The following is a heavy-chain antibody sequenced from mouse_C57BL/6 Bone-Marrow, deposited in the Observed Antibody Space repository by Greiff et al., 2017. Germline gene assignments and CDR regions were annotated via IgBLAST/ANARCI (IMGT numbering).Heavy chain of an antibody. Sequence: VQRVESGAELVKPGASVKISCKASGYAFSSYWMNWVKQRPGKGLEWIGQIYPGDGDTNYNGKFKGKATLTADKSSSTAYMQLSSLTSEDSAVYFGASYPYYAMDYWGQGTSVTVSS. CDR3: ASYPYYAMDY. CDR1: GYAFSSYW. V-gene: IGHV1-80*01. J-gene: IGHJ4*01. CDR2: IYPGDGDT. D-gene: IGHD2-10*01.